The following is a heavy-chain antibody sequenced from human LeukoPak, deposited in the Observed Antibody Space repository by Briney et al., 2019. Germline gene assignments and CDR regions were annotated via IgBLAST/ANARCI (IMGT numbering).Heavy chain of an antibody. J-gene: IGHJ4*02. V-gene: IGHV3-21*04. CDR2: ISSSSSYI. Sequence: GGSLRLSCAASGFTFSSYSMNWVRQAPGKGLEWVSSISSSSSYIYYADSVKGRFTISRDNAKNSLYLQMNSLRAEDTAVYYCARASGGGDCYADYWGQGTLVTVSS. CDR1: GFTFSSYS. CDR3: ARASGGGDCYADY. D-gene: IGHD2-21*02.